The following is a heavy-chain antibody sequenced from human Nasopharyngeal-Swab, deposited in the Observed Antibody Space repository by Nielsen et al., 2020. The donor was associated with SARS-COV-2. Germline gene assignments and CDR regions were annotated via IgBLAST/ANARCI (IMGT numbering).Heavy chain of an antibody. CDR3: ARGQATGLVVVTSSGYFDL. CDR1: GGFISSYY. D-gene: IGHD2-21*02. J-gene: IGHJ2*01. V-gene: IGHV4-4*07. CDR2: MYTSGST. Sequence: SETLSLTCTVSGGFISSYYWSWIRQPAGKGLEWIGRMYTSGSTTYNPSLKSRVTISVDTSKNQLSLKLSSVTAADTAVYYCARGQATGLVVVTSSGYFDLWGRGTLVTVSS.